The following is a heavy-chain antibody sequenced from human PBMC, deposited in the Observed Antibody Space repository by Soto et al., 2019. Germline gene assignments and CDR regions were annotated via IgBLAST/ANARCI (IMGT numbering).Heavy chain of an antibody. Sequence: ASVKVSCKASGYTFTSYYMHWVRQAPGQGLEWMGIINPGGGSTSYAQKFQGRVTMTRDTSTSTVYMELSSLRSEDTAVYYCARDYGFYYDSSGVTDYWGQGTLVTVSS. CDR3: ARDYGFYYDSSGVTDY. CDR2: INPGGGST. V-gene: IGHV1-46*01. D-gene: IGHD3-22*01. J-gene: IGHJ4*02. CDR1: GYTFTSYY.